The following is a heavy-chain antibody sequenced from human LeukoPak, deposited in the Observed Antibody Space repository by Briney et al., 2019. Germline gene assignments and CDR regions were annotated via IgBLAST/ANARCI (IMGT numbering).Heavy chain of an antibody. D-gene: IGHD1-26*01. CDR3: ARDGVGTAFDL. J-gene: IGHJ3*01. CDR2: VSYDGSGE. Sequence: GRSLRLSCAASGFIFRSYPIHWVRRAPGKGLEWVAVVSYDGSGEKYADSVNGRFTISRDNSKNTLYLQMNSLRAEDTAVFYCARDGVGTAFDLWGQGTMVTVSS. CDR1: GFIFRSYP. V-gene: IGHV3-30*01.